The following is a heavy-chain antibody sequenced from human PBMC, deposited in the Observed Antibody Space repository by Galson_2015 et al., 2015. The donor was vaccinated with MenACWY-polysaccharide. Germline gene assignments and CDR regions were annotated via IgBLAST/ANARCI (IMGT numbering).Heavy chain of an antibody. D-gene: IGHD2-21*02. CDR2: INTDGGST. Sequence: SLRLCCAASGFTFSSYWMHWVRQAPGEGLVWVSRINTDGGSTSYADSVKGRFTVSRDNAKNTVYLQMNSLRAEDTAVYYCARDPHCGAGCSIHDAFDVWGQGTKVTVSS. CDR3: ARDPHCGAGCSIHDAFDV. CDR1: GFTFSSYW. V-gene: IGHV3-74*01. J-gene: IGHJ3*01.